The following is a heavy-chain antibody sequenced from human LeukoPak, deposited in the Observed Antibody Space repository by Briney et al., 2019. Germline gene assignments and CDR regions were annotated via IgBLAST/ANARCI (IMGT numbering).Heavy chain of an antibody. J-gene: IGHJ4*02. Sequence: SETLSLTCSVSGGSISSYYWSWIRQPPGKGLEWIGYIYYSGSTYYNPSLKSRVTISVDTSKNQFSLKLSSVTAADTAVYYCARPRDSSGYYYFDYWGQGTLVTVSS. V-gene: IGHV4-59*08. CDR1: GGSISSYY. CDR3: ARPRDSSGYYYFDY. D-gene: IGHD3-22*01. CDR2: IYYSGST.